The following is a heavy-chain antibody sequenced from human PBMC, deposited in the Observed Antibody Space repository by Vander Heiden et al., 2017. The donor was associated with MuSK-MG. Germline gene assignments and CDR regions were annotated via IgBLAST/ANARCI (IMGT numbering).Heavy chain of an antibody. CDR1: GFTFSSYA. CDR3: ARGPPLSGYEGYFDY. J-gene: IGHJ4*02. CDR2: ISYDGSNK. D-gene: IGHD5-12*01. Sequence: QVQLVESGGGVVQPGGSLRLSCAASGFTFSSYAMHWVRQAPGKGLEWVAVISYDGSNKYYADSVKCRFTISRDNSKNTLYLQMNSLSAEDTAVYYCARGPPLSGYEGYFDYWGQGTLVTVSS. V-gene: IGHV3-30-3*01.